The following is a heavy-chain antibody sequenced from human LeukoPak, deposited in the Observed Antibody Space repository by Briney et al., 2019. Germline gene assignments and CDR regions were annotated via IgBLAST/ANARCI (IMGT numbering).Heavy chain of an antibody. V-gene: IGHV3-74*01. D-gene: IGHD3-22*01. J-gene: IGHJ5*02. CDR1: GHTFRSYY. CDR2: INSDGRIT. Sequence: GSLSLSCTACGHTFRSYYMHWLRHSPGKGLVWVSRINSDGRITDYPGSVKRRFTISRDNPKNTLYLQMNSLRAEDTAVYYCASVIDYYDNWFDPWGQGTLVTVSS. CDR3: ASVIDYYDNWFDP.